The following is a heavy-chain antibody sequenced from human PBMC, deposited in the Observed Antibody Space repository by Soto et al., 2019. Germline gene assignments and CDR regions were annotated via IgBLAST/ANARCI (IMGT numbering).Heavy chain of an antibody. Sequence: GGSLRLSCAASGFTFSGYSMNWVRQAPGKGLEWVSLVSFDSNYIYYADSVKGRFTISRDNAKNSVYLQMNSLRAEDTAVYYCARERGWQLYFGYWGQGALVTVSS. CDR3: ARERGWQLYFGY. D-gene: IGHD6-13*01. J-gene: IGHJ4*02. V-gene: IGHV3-21*01. CDR1: GFTFSGYS. CDR2: VSFDSNYI.